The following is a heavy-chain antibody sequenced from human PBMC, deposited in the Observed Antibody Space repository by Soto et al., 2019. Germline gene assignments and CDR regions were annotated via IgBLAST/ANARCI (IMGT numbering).Heavy chain of an antibody. CDR1: GYTFTSYG. CDR3: AGDLGQQLVHYYYYYGMDV. J-gene: IGHJ6*02. Sequence: QVQLVQSGAEVKKPGASVKVSCKASGYTFTSYGISWVRQAPGQGLEWMGWISAYNGNTNYAQKLQGRVTMTTDTSTSTAYMELRSLRSDDTAVYYCAGDLGQQLVHYYYYYGMDVWGQGTTVTVSS. V-gene: IGHV1-18*01. CDR2: ISAYNGNT. D-gene: IGHD6-13*01.